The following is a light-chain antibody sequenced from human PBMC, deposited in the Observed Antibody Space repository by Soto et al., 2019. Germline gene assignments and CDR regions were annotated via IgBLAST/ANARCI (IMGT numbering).Light chain of an antibody. CDR1: QSISDY. CDR3: QQRSDWPWT. Sequence: DIVLTQSPATLSLSRGEGATVSCRASQSISDYIVWYQQKPGQAPRLLIWDTSNRATGIPARFSGSGSGTDFTLTISRLEPEDSAVYYCQQRSDWPWTFGQGTKVEI. CDR2: DTS. V-gene: IGKV3-11*01. J-gene: IGKJ1*01.